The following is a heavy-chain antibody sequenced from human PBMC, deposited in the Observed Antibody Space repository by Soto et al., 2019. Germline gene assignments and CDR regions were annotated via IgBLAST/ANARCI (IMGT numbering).Heavy chain of an antibody. CDR1: GGSFTSNNW. J-gene: IGHJ4*02. CDR2: IYRTGST. V-gene: IGHV4-4*02. CDR3: AGRDPGTSVDY. Sequence: PSETLSLTCAVSGGSFTSNNWWTWARQPPGQGLEWIGEIYRTGSTNYNPSLKSRVTISLDKSENQFSLKVTSLTAADTAVYYCAGRDPGTSVDYWGQGTLVTVSS. D-gene: IGHD1-7*01.